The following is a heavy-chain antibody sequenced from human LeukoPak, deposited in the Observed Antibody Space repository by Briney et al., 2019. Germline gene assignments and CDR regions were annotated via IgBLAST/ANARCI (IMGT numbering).Heavy chain of an antibody. D-gene: IGHD3-10*01. J-gene: IGHJ6*02. CDR3: ARDSAIMVRGAIYYYGMDV. CDR2: IYSGGST. V-gene: IGHV3-66*01. CDR1: GFTVSSNY. Sequence: PGGSLRLSCAASGFTVSSNYMSWVRQAPGKGLEWVSVIYSGGSTYYADSVKGRFTISRDNSKNTLYLQMNSLRAEDTAVYYCARDSAIMVRGAIYYYGMDVWGQGTTVTVSS.